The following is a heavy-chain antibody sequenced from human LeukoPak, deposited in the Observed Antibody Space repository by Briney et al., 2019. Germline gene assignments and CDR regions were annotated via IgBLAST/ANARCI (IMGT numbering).Heavy chain of an antibody. V-gene: IGHV4-59*01. D-gene: IGHD1-26*01. CDR1: GGSISTYY. J-gene: IGHJ4*01. CDR2: IYYSGSP. CDR3: ARGGSYYGYFDY. Sequence: PSETLSLTCTVSGGSISTYYWSWIRQPPGKGLEWIAYIYYSGSPNYNPSLKSRVTISVDTSKNLFSLKLSSVTAADTAVYYCARGGSYYGYFDYWGHGALVTVSS.